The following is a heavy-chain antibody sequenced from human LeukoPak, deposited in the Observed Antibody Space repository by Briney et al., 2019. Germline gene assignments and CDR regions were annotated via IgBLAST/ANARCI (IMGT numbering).Heavy chain of an antibody. V-gene: IGHV3-23*01. J-gene: IGHJ4*02. CDR3: AKDRAPFEEQWLPSVDY. CDR1: GFTFSSYA. D-gene: IGHD6-19*01. CDR2: ISGSGGST. Sequence: GGSLRLSCAASGFTFSSYAMSWVRQAPGKGLEWVSAISGSGGSTYYADSVKGRFTVSRDNSKNTLYLQMNSLRAEDTAVYYCAKDRAPFEEQWLPSVDYWGQGTLVTVSS.